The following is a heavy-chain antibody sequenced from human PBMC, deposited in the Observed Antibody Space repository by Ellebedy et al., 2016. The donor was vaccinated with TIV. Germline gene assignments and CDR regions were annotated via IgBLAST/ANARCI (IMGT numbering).Heavy chain of an antibody. CDR2: IKQDGSET. V-gene: IGHV3-7*01. J-gene: IGHJ4*02. CDR3: ARDQGWAVAGTTRFDC. Sequence: PGGSLRLSCAASRFTFDNYWMTWVRQAPGKGLEWVANIKQDGSETYYVDSVKGRFTVSRDNAKNSLYLQISSLRAEDTAVYYCARDQGWAVAGTTRFDCWGQGTLVTVSS. CDR1: RFTFDNYW. D-gene: IGHD6-19*01.